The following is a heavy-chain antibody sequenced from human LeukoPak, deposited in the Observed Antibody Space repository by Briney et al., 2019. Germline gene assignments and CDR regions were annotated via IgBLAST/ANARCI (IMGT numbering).Heavy chain of an antibody. V-gene: IGHV4-34*01. Sequence: SETLSLTCAVYGGSFSGYYWSWIRQPPGKGLEWIGEINHSGSTNYNPSLKSRVTISVDTSKNQFSLKLSSVTAADTAVYYCARGRGIRGSAFDIRGQGTMVTVSS. J-gene: IGHJ3*02. CDR1: GGSFSGYY. D-gene: IGHD3-10*01. CDR3: ARGRGIRGSAFDI. CDR2: INHSGST.